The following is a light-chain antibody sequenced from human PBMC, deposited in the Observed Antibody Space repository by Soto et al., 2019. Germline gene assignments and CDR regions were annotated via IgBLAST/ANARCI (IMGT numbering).Light chain of an antibody. J-gene: IGKJ5*01. V-gene: IGKV3-15*01. Sequence: MTQSPSSLSASVGDSVTITCRASQNIKTYLNWYQQKPGQAPRLLIYGASSRATGIPVRFSGSGSGTEFTLTISSLQSEDFAVYYCQQYNNWPLTFGQGTRLEIK. CDR2: GAS. CDR3: QQYNNWPLT. CDR1: QNIKTY.